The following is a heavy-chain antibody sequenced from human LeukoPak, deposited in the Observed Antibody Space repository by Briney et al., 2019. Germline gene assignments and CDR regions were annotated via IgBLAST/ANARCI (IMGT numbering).Heavy chain of an antibody. D-gene: IGHD5-18*01. CDR1: GSTFSSYA. CDR3: AKETPTYSYGSRYFDY. CDR2: ISGSGGST. Sequence: PGGSLRLSCAASGSTFSSYAMSWVRQAPGKGLEWVSAISGSGGSTYYADSVKGRFTISRDNSKNTLCLQMNSLRAEDTAVYYCAKETPTYSYGSRYFDYWGQGTLVTVSS. J-gene: IGHJ4*02. V-gene: IGHV3-23*01.